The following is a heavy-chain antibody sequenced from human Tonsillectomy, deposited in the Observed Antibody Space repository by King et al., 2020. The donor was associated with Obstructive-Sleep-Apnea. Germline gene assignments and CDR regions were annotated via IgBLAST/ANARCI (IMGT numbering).Heavy chain of an antibody. J-gene: IGHJ6*02. CDR3: ARANSNTWNYYFYYGMDV. Sequence: VQLQESGPGLVKPSETLSLTCTVSGFSISSDYYWGWIRQPPGKGLDWIGSISHSGGTYYNPSLKSRVTISVDTSKNQFSLRLGSVTATDTAVYFCARANSNTWNYYFYYGMDVWGQGTTVTVSS. CDR1: GFSISSDYY. D-gene: IGHD6-13*01. V-gene: IGHV4-38-2*02. CDR2: ISHSGGT.